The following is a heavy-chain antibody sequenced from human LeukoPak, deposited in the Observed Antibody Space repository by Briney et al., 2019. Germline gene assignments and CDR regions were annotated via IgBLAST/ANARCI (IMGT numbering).Heavy chain of an antibody. J-gene: IGHJ4*02. V-gene: IGHV3-15*01. CDR2: IKSKTDGGTT. Sequence: PGGSLRLSCAASGFTFSKAWMSWVRQAAGKGLELLGRIKSKTDGGTTDYAAPVKGRFTISRDDSKNTVYLQMNSLDTEDPAVYYCSTYRYNYDTSGYDYWGQGTLVTVSS. CDR1: GFTFSKAW. D-gene: IGHD3-22*01. CDR3: STYRYNYDTSGYDY.